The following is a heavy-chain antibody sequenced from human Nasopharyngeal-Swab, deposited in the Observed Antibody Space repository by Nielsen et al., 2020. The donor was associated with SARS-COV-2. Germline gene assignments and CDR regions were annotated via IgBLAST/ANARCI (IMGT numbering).Heavy chain of an antibody. CDR3: ARDPTLNTIFGVVILSGWFDP. J-gene: IGHJ5*02. CDR1: GYTFTSYA. CDR2: INTNTGNP. D-gene: IGHD3-3*01. Sequence: ASVKVSCKASGYTFTSYAMNWVRQAPGQGLEWMGWINTNTGNPTYAQGFTGRFVFSLDTSVSTAYLQISSLKAEDTAVYYCARDPTLNTIFGVVILSGWFDPWGQGTLVTVSS. V-gene: IGHV7-4-1*02.